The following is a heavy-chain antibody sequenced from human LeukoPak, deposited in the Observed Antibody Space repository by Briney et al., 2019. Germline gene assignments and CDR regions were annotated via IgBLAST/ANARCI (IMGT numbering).Heavy chain of an antibody. D-gene: IGHD5-24*01. J-gene: IGHJ4*02. CDR1: GGSISSYY. Sequence: SETLSLTCSVSGGSISSYYWSWIRQPPGKGLEWIGYIYYSGSTNYNPSLRSRVTLSVDTSKSQFSLRLKSVTDADTAVYYCARHVRDGYNFFDYWGQGTLVTVSS. CDR2: IYYSGST. CDR3: ARHVRDGYNFFDY. V-gene: IGHV4-59*08.